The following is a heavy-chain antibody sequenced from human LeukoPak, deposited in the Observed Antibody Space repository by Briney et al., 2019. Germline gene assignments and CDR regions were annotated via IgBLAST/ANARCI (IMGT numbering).Heavy chain of an antibody. CDR1: GFTFSTYA. V-gene: IGHV3-23*01. CDR2: ISGSGGST. CDR3: AKGVAMGYYGSGSPVDY. J-gene: IGHJ4*02. Sequence: GGSLRLSCAASGFTFSTYAMSWVRQAPGKGLEWVSAISGSGGSTYYADSAKGRLTISRDNSKNTLYLQMNSLRADDTAVYYCAKGVAMGYYGSGSPVDYWGQGTLVTVSS. D-gene: IGHD3-10*01.